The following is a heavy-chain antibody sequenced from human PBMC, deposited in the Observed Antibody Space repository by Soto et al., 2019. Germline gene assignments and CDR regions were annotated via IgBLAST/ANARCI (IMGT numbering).Heavy chain of an antibody. CDR1: GYTFTGYY. V-gene: IGHV1-2*02. Sequence: QVQLVQSGADVKTPGASVRVSCKASGYTFTGYYVHWVREAPGQGLEWMGWINPETGGTSYAQKFQCRVTLSRATSINTAYLELSRLRFDDAAVYFCARERYQVISDGMDVWGQGTTVTVSS. J-gene: IGHJ6*02. D-gene: IGHD2-2*01. CDR2: INPETGGT. CDR3: ARERYQVISDGMDV.